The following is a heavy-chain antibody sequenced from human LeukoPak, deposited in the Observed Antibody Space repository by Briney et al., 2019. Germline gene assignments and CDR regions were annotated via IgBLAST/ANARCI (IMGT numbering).Heavy chain of an antibody. CDR3: AKDLPRSSEEYYFDY. V-gene: IGHV3-30*02. D-gene: IGHD6-13*01. Sequence: GGSLRLSCAASGFTFSSYGMHWVRQAPGKGLEWVAFIRYDGSNKYYADSVKGRFTISRDNSKNTLYLQMNSLRAEDTAVYYCAKDLPRSSEEYYFDYWGQGTLVTVSS. CDR2: IRYDGSNK. CDR1: GFTFSSYG. J-gene: IGHJ4*02.